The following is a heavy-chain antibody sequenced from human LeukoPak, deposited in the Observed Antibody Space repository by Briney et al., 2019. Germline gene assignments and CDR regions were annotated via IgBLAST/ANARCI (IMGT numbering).Heavy chain of an antibody. CDR1: GGSISSGGYY. J-gene: IGHJ5*02. CDR2: IYYSGST. Sequence: PSQTLSLTCTVSGGSISSGGYYWSWIRQHPGKGLEWIGYIYYSGSTYYNPSLKSRVTISVDTSKNQFSLKLSSVTAADTAVYYCARGIVVVNALNWFDPWGQGTLVTVSS. D-gene: IGHD2-21*01. V-gene: IGHV4-31*03. CDR3: ARGIVVVNALNWFDP.